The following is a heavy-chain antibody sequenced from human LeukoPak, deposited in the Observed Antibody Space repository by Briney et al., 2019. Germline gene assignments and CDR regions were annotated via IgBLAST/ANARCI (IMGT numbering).Heavy chain of an antibody. Sequence: PGGSLRLSCTASGFTITSYVMSWVRQAPGKGLEWISSLRGGDDSTNYADSVKGRFAISTDNFKNTVYLQMNTLTVDDTALYYCARCGYSGYGPYWYFDLWGRGTLVTVSS. V-gene: IGHV3-23*01. J-gene: IGHJ2*01. CDR3: ARCGYSGYGPYWYFDL. CDR2: LRGGDDST. CDR1: GFTITSYV. D-gene: IGHD5-12*01.